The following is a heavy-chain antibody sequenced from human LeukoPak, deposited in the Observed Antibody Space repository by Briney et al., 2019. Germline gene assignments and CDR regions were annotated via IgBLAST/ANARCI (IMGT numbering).Heavy chain of an antibody. D-gene: IGHD6-19*01. Sequence: GGSLRLSCAASGFTFITYAIHWVRQAPGKGLEWVAVISSDGRNIYYGDSVKGRFTISRDNSKNTLYLQMNSLRPEDTAVYYCARQRYSSGWYLDYWGQGTLVTVSS. V-gene: IGHV3-30*04. CDR3: ARQRYSSGWYLDY. J-gene: IGHJ4*02. CDR1: GFTFITYA. CDR2: ISSDGRNI.